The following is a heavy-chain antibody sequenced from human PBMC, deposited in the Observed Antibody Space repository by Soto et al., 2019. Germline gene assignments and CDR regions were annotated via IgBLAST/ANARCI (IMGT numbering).Heavy chain of an antibody. CDR1: GGSISSGAYF. D-gene: IGHD3-22*01. Sequence: LSLTCSVSGGSISSGAYFWTWIRQHPGKGLEWIGYIYKSGSTYYNPSLKSRLTISVDTSKNQFSLNLTSVTAADTAVYYCARESDYYDSSGSSFDYWGQGTLVTVSS. V-gene: IGHV4-31*03. CDR2: IYKSGST. J-gene: IGHJ4*02. CDR3: ARESDYYDSSGSSFDY.